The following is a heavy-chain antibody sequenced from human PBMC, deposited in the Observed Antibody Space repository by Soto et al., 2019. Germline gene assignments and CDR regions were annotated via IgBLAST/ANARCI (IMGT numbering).Heavy chain of an antibody. CDR2: IKQDGSEK. V-gene: IGHV3-7*01. CDR1: GLTFSTYW. CDR3: VRDWSTFWGMDV. Sequence: GWSLRLSCAAAGLTFSTYWMNWVRQAPGKGLEWVANIKQDGSEKYYVDSVKGRFAISRDNAKDSLFLQMNNLRAEDTAVYYCVRDWSTFWGMDVWGQGTTVTVSS. J-gene: IGHJ6*02. D-gene: IGHD2-8*02.